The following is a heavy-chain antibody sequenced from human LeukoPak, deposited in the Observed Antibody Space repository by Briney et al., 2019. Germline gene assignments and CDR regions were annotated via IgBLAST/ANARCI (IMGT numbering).Heavy chain of an antibody. CDR1: GFTFSSYW. J-gene: IGHJ4*02. CDR2: IKQDGSEK. V-gene: IGHV3-7*01. Sequence: GGPLRLSCAASGFTFSSYWMSWVRQAPGKGLEWVANIKQDGSEKYYVDSVKGRFTISRDNAKNSLYLQMNSLRTEDTAVYHCAKDSLVSSGWSTGWVFDYWGQGTLVTVSS. D-gene: IGHD6-19*01. CDR3: AKDSLVSSGWSTGWVFDY.